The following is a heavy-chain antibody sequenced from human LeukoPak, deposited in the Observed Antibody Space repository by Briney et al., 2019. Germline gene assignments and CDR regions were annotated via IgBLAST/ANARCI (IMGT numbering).Heavy chain of an antibody. Sequence: KSSETLSLTCAVSGYSISSGYYWGWIRQPPGKGLEWIGSIYHSGSTYYNPPLKSRITISVDTSKNQFSLNLNSVTAADTAVYYCARPPVAAPTSYFDYWGQGILVTVSS. V-gene: IGHV4-38-2*01. CDR1: GYSISSGYY. CDR3: ARPPVAAPTSYFDY. CDR2: IYHSGST. J-gene: IGHJ4*02. D-gene: IGHD6-25*01.